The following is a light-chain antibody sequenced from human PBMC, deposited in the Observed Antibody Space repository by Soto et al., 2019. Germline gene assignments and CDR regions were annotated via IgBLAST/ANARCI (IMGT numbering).Light chain of an antibody. CDR3: SSYAGSYV. CDR1: SSDVGGYNY. Sequence: QSALTQPPSASGSPGQSVTISCTGTSSDVGGYNYVSWYQQHPGKAPKLMIYEVSKRPSGVPDRFSGSKSGNTASLTVSGLQAEDEADYYCSSYAGSYVFGTGTKVTV. CDR2: EVS. J-gene: IGLJ1*01. V-gene: IGLV2-8*01.